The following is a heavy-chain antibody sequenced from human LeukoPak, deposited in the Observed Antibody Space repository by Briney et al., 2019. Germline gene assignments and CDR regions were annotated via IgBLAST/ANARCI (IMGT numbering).Heavy chain of an antibody. D-gene: IGHD3-22*01. V-gene: IGHV4-59*01. CDR2: IYYSGST. J-gene: IGHJ5*02. CDR3: ARVHYYDSSGYYNWFDP. Sequence: SETLSLTCTVSGGSISSYYWSWIRQPPGKGLEWIGYIYYSGSTNYNPSLKSRVTISVDTSKNQFSLKLSSVTAADTAVYYCARVHYYDSSGYYNWFDPWGQGTLVTVSS. CDR1: GGSISSYY.